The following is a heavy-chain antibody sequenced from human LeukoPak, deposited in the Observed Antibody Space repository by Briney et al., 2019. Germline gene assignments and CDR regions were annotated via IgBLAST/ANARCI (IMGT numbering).Heavy chain of an antibody. D-gene: IGHD5-24*01. CDR2: ISYSGST. CDR3: TRDRRDGYNYVDV. Sequence: ASETLSLTCTVSGGSISNYYWSWIRQPLGKGLEWIGYISYSGSTDYNPSLKSRVTMSVDTSKNQFSLKLKSVTPADTAIYYCTRDRRDGYNYVDVWGQGTLVTVSS. V-gene: IGHV4-59*01. J-gene: IGHJ4*02. CDR1: GGSISNYY.